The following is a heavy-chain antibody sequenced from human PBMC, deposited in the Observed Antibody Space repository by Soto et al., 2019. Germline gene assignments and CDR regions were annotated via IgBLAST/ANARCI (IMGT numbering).Heavy chain of an antibody. J-gene: IGHJ4*02. Sequence: ASVKVSCKASGYTFTSYYMHWVRQAPRQGLEWMGGIIPRFGTTNYAPTLQDRVTITADESMNTVYMELSSLRSEDTALYYCARGRGLYNSGRSQLDSWGQGTLVTVSS. CDR1: GYTFTSYY. D-gene: IGHD1-1*01. CDR2: IIPRFGTT. CDR3: ARGRGLYNSGRSQLDS. V-gene: IGHV1-46*01.